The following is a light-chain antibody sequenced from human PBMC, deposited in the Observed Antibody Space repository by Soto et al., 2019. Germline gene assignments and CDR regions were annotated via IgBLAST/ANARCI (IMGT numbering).Light chain of an antibody. CDR3: LRLNRYPLT. V-gene: IGKV1-9*01. CDR2: DAS. J-gene: IGKJ4*01. CDR1: EGVGTY. Sequence: IQLTQSPSSLSASVGDRVTITCRASEGVGTYLAWYQQKPGEDPRLLIYDASTLQTGVPSRFSGGGSGTDFTLTISTLQPEDFATYYCLRLNRYPLTFGGGTKVEIK.